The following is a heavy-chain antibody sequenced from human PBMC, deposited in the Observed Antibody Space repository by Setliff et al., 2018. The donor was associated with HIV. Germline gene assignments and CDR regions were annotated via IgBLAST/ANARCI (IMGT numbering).Heavy chain of an antibody. CDR2: IYQTGST. CDR1: GYSISSGYY. D-gene: IGHD6-19*01. Sequence: SETLSLTCSVSGYSISSGYYWGWIRQPPGNGLEWIGSIYQTGSTNYNPSLKSRVTVSLDMSNNQFSLKVTSMTAADTAVYYCGRQAWDHQSSGYFVDYWGQGTLVTVSS. CDR3: GRQAWDHQSSGYFVDY. J-gene: IGHJ4*02. V-gene: IGHV4-38-2*02.